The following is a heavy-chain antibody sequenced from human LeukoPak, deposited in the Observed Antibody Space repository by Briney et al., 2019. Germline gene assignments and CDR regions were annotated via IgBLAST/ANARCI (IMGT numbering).Heavy chain of an antibody. D-gene: IGHD7-27*01. CDR3: AKTGERDY. CDR1: GFTFSSYW. J-gene: IGHJ4*02. Sequence: SGGSLRLSCAASGFTFSSYWMSWVRQAPGKGLEWVANIMQDGSGKYYVDSVKGRFTISRDNAKNSLYLQMNSLRAGDTAVYYCAKTGERDYWGRGTLVTVSS. V-gene: IGHV3-7*01. CDR2: IMQDGSGK.